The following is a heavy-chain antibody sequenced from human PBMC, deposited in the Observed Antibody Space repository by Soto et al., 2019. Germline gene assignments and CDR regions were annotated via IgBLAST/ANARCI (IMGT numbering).Heavy chain of an antibody. CDR2: IYYSGTT. J-gene: IGHJ6*02. CDR3: ARVLPDDYDSRVHYYPSGGMAV. Sequence: TSPTLCLPCTVSGGFLSRGGNYWIWLRQHPGKGLAWIGYIYYSGTTYDNPALKSRVTISVDTSKNQFSLKLSSVTAADTAVYYCARVLPDDYDSRVHYYPSGGMAVWGQGT. CDR1: GGFLSRGGNY. V-gene: IGHV4-31*03. D-gene: IGHD3-22*01.